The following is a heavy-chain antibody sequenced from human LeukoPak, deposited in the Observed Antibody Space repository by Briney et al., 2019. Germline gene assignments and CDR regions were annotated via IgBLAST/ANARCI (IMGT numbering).Heavy chain of an antibody. J-gene: IGHJ4*02. CDR3: ARLQWLAPFDY. V-gene: IGHV4-39*01. CDR2: IYYSGST. Sequence: SETLSLTCTVSGGSISSSSYYWGWIRQPPGKGLEWIGSIYYSGSTYYNPSLKSRVTISVDTSKNQFSLKLSSVTAVDTAVYYCARLQWLAPFDYWGQGTLVTVSS. D-gene: IGHD6-19*01. CDR1: GGSISSSSYY.